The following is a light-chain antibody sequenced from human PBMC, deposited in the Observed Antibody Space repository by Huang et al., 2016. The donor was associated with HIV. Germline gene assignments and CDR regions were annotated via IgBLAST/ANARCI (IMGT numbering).Light chain of an antibody. CDR1: QSIGNN. V-gene: IGKV6D-21*02. CDR3: HQSTSFQSIT. CDR2: YAS. Sequence: EIVLTQSPDFQSVTPKEEVTITCRASQSIGNNLHWYQQNPDPSPKLLIKYASKSISGVPARFSGIESGTDFTLTIKSLEAEDAAAYFCHQSTSFQSITFGQGTRLEIK. J-gene: IGKJ5*01.